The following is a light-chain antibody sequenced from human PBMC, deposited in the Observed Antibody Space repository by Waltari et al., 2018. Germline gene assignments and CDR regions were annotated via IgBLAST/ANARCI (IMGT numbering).Light chain of an antibody. CDR3: QAWDSSTYHVV. CDR2: QDT. V-gene: IGLV3-1*01. Sequence: SYELTQPPSVSVSPGQTASIPCSGDKLGDKYARWYQQKSGQSPVLVLYQDTKRPSGIPERFSGSNSGNTATLTISGTQAMDEADYYCQAWDSSTYHVVFGGGTKLTVL. CDR1: KLGDKY. J-gene: IGLJ2*01.